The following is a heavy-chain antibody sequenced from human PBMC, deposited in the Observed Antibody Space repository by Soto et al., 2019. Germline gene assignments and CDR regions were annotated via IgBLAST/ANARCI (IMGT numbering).Heavy chain of an antibody. CDR1: GYTFTSYA. Sequence: QVQLVQSGAEEKKPGASVKVSCKASGYTFTSYAMHWVRQAPGQSLEGMGWINAGNGNTKYSQKFQGRVTITRDTSASTAYMELSSLRSEDTAVYYCARSIVVVTALDYWGQVTLVTVSS. V-gene: IGHV1-3*05. CDR2: INAGNGNT. D-gene: IGHD2-21*02. J-gene: IGHJ4*02. CDR3: ARSIVVVTALDY.